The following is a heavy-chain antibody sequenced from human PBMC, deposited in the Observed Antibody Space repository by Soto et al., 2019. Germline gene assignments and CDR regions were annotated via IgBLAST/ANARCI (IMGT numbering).Heavy chain of an antibody. J-gene: IGHJ4*02. Sequence: QVQLVQSGPEVKKPGASVKVSCKTSGYTFTSYGISGVRQAPGQGLEWMGWITTDKGKTTYAQKFQGRVTMTTDTSTSTAYMELRSLRSDDTAVYYCATRSPAFDYWGQGTLVAVSS. CDR1: GYTFTSYG. CDR3: ATRSPAFDY. CDR2: ITTDKGKT. V-gene: IGHV1-18*01.